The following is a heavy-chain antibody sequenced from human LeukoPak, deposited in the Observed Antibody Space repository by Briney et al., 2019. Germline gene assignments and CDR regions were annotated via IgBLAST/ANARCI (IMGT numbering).Heavy chain of an antibody. J-gene: IGHJ4*02. Sequence: SETLSLTCTVSGYSISTSYYWGWIRQPPGKGLEWIGSIYYSGSTYYNPSLKSRVTISVDTSKNQFSLKLSSVTAADTAVYYCARIAVAGMGGDFDYWGQGTLVTVSS. CDR2: IYYSGST. CDR1: GYSISTSYY. CDR3: ARIAVAGMGGDFDY. D-gene: IGHD6-19*01. V-gene: IGHV4-38-2*02.